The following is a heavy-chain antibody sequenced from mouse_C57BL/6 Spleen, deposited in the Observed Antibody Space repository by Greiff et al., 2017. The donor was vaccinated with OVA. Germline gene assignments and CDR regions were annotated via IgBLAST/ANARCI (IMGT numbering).Heavy chain of an antibody. J-gene: IGHJ2*01. CDR1: GFTFSNYW. D-gene: IGHD1-1*01. CDR3: TGPVPNYYGSFDY. V-gene: IGHV6-3*01. Sequence: EVQVVESGGGLVQPGGSMKLSCVASGFTFSNYWMNWVRQSPEKGLEWVAQIRLKSDNYATQYAESVKGRFTISRDDSKSSVYLQMNNLRAEDTGIYYGTGPVPNYYGSFDYWGQGTTLTVSS. CDR2: IRLKSDNYAT.